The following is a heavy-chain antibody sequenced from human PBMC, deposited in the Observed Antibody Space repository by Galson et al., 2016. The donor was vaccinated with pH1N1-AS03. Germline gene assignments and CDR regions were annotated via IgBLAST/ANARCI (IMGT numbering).Heavy chain of an antibody. CDR1: GFPFSGYS. Sequence: SLRLSCAASGFPFSGYSMNWVRQAPGKGLEWVSFISTSSSSIYYADSVKGRFTISRDNAQNLLYLQMNSLRDEDTAVYYCARAPHMVTSYDSESDEPGDVFDFWGQGTMVTVSS. CDR3: ARAPHMVTSYDSESDEPGDVFDF. D-gene: IGHD3-10*01. J-gene: IGHJ3*01. V-gene: IGHV3-21*01. CDR2: ISTSSSSI.